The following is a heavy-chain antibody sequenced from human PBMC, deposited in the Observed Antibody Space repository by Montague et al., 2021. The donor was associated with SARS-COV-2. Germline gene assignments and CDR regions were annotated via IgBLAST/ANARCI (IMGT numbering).Heavy chain of an antibody. J-gene: IGHJ4*02. D-gene: IGHD6-19*01. Sequence: SETLSLTCVVSGGSISSINWWSWVRQPPGKGLEWIGEIYHSGSTNYNPSLKSRVIISVDKSKNQFSLKLSSVTAADTAVYYCAETGYGSGWHSFDYWGQGTLVTVSS. CDR3: AETGYGSGWHSFDY. CDR2: IYHSGST. CDR1: GGSISSINW. V-gene: IGHV4-4*02.